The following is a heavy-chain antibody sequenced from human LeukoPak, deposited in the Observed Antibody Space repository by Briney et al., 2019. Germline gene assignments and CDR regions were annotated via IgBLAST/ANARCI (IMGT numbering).Heavy chain of an antibody. Sequence: GASVKVSCKVSGYTLTELSMHWVRQAPGKGLEWMGWINPNNGVSDYAQKFQGRVTMTRDTSTSTAFMDLSSLRSDDTAVYYCATETFDCWGQGTLVTVSS. V-gene: IGHV1-2*02. CDR3: ATETFDC. J-gene: IGHJ4*02. CDR1: GYTLTELS. CDR2: INPNNGVS.